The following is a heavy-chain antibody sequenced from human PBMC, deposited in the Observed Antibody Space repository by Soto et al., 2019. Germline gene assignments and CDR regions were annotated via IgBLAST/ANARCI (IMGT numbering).Heavy chain of an antibody. CDR2: ISSSSDST. CDR1: GFRFSEHS. D-gene: IGHD2-21*02. CDR3: ARLPKGSLVTA. V-gene: IGHV3-48*02. J-gene: IGHJ4*02. Sequence: GGSLRLSCVGSGFRFSEHSMNWVRQAPGKGLQWVSYISSSSDSTYYADSVKGRFTVSRDNAKNALFLQMNSLRDDDTATYYCARLPKGSLVTAWGQGVRVTVSS.